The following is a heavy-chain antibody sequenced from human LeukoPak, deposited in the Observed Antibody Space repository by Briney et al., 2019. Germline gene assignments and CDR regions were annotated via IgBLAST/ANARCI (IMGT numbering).Heavy chain of an antibody. Sequence: GGSLRLSCVASGLTFNSHSMSWVRQAPGKGLMWVSQINSDGSATSCADPVKGRCTISRDNAKNMLYLEMNSLRVEDTAVYFCTRDHGLDVWGQGTTVTVSS. CDR3: TRDHGLDV. J-gene: IGHJ6*02. CDR2: INSDGSAT. CDR1: GLTFNSHS. V-gene: IGHV3-74*01.